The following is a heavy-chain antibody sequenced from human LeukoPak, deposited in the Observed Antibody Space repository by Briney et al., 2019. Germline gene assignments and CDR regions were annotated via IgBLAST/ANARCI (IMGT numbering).Heavy chain of an antibody. J-gene: IGHJ6*02. Sequence: ASVKVSCKASGYTFTSYDINWVRQATGQGLEWMGWMNPNSGNTGYAQKFQGRVTMTRNTSISTAYMELNSLRSEDTAVYYCAREWRYCSSTSCYRVPGGYYGMDVWGQGTTVTVSS. CDR1: GYTFTSYD. CDR3: AREWRYCSSTSCYRVPGGYYGMDV. V-gene: IGHV1-8*01. D-gene: IGHD2-2*02. CDR2: MNPNSGNT.